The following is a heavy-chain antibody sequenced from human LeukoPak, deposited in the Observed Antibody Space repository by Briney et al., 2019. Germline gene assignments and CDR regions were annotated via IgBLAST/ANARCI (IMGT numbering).Heavy chain of an antibody. CDR2: IYYSGST. CDR3: ARVWFGASRYYYYGMDV. V-gene: IGHV4-59*01. CDR1: GGSISSYY. Sequence: SETLSLTCTVAGGSISSYYWSWIRQPPGKGLEWSGYIYYSGSTNYNPSLKMRVTISVDTSKNQFSLQLSSVTAADTAVYYCARVWFGASRYYYYGMDVWGQGTTVTVSS. J-gene: IGHJ6*02. D-gene: IGHD3-10*01.